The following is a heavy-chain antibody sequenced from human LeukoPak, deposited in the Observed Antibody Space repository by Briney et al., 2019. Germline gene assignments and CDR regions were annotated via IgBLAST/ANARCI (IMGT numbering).Heavy chain of an antibody. Sequence: HPGGSLRLSCAASRFTFSNYWIHWVRQAPGKGLVWVSRINSDGSITNYADSVKGRFTISRDNAKNTLYLEMKRLRAEDTAVYYCARSARHYGVLYYFDYWGQGTLVTVSS. V-gene: IGHV3-74*01. D-gene: IGHD4-17*01. CDR3: ARSARHYGVLYYFDY. J-gene: IGHJ4*02. CDR1: RFTFSNYW. CDR2: INSDGSIT.